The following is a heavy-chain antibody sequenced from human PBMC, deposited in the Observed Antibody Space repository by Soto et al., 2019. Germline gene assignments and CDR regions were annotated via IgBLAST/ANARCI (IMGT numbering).Heavy chain of an antibody. J-gene: IGHJ4*02. CDR1: GFTFSSYG. CDR2: ISYDGSNK. V-gene: IGHV3-30*18. D-gene: IGHD6-13*01. CDR3: AKDGYRWLQYYYFDY. Sequence: QVQLVESGGGVVQPGRSLRLSCAASGFTFSSYGMHWVRQAPGKGLEWVAVISYDGSNKYYADSVKGRFTIYRDNSKNTLYLQMNSLRAEDTAVYYCAKDGYRWLQYYYFDYWGQGSLVTVSS.